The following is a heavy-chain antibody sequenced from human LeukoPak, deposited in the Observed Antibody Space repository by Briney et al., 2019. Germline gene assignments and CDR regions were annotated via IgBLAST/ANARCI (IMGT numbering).Heavy chain of an antibody. D-gene: IGHD2-2*02. CDR3: AKDEKVPAAIWGYYFDY. Sequence: GGSLRLSCAASGFTFSSYGMHWVRQAPGKGLEWVAFIRYDGSNKYYADSVKGRFTISRDNSKNTLYLQMNSLRAEDTAVYYCAKDEKVPAAIWGYYFDYWGQGTLVTVSS. CDR2: IRYDGSNK. V-gene: IGHV3-30*02. J-gene: IGHJ4*02. CDR1: GFTFSSYG.